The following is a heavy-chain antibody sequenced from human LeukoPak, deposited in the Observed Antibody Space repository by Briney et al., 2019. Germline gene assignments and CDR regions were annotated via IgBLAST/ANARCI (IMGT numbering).Heavy chain of an antibody. CDR1: GVSFSTYD. D-gene: IGHD3-16*01. CDR3: ASVIGTIIWSGGAFDV. J-gene: IGHJ3*01. V-gene: IGHV3-23*01. CDR2: INNSGDRT. Sequence: GETLSLSCAASGVSFSTYDMSWVRQPPGKGLEWISGINNSGDRTYYADSVKGRFTISRDNSKNMLYLQMHSLRPEDTGLYYCASVIGTIIWSGGAFDVWGEGTIVTVSS.